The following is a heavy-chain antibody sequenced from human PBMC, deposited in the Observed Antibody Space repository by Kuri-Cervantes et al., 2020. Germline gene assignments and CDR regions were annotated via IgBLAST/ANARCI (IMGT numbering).Heavy chain of an antibody. CDR3: ARGRGYCTNGVCYHGGNFDY. V-gene: IGHV4-34*01. D-gene: IGHD2-8*01. J-gene: IGHJ4*02. CDR2: INYSGST. Sequence: ESLKISCTASGFTFGDYAMSWVRQAPGKGLEWIGEINYSGSTNYNPSLKSRVTISVDTSKNQFSLKLRSVTAADTAVYYCARGRGYCTNGVCYHGGNFDYWGQGTLVTVSS. CDR1: GFTFGDYA.